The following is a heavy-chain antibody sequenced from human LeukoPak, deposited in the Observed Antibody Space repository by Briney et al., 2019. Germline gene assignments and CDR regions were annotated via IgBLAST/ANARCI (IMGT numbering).Heavy chain of an antibody. CDR1: GFTFSSYS. V-gene: IGHV3-21*01. D-gene: IGHD6-19*01. CDR2: ISSSSSYI. Sequence: GGSLTLSCAASGFTFSSYSMNWVRQAPGKGLEWFSSISSSSSYIYYADSVKGRFTIYRDNAKNSLYLQMNSLRAEDTAVYYCARNPSGWQGGYWGQGTLVTVSS. CDR3: ARNPSGWQGGY. J-gene: IGHJ4*02.